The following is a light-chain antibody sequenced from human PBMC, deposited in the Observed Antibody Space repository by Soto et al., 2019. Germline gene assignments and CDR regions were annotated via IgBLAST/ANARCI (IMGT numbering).Light chain of an antibody. CDR1: SSDVGGYTY. Sequence: QSALTQPASVSGSPRQSITISCTGASSDVGGYTYVSWYQQHPGKAPKLTIYEVNNRPSGVSNRFSGSKPGNTASLTISGLQAEDEADYYCSSYTSSSTLYVFGTGTKVTVL. CDR2: EVN. CDR3: SSYTSSSTLYV. J-gene: IGLJ1*01. V-gene: IGLV2-14*01.